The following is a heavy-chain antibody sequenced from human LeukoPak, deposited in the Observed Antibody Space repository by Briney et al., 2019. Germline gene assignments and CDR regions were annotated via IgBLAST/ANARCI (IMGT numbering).Heavy chain of an antibody. CDR1: GFTVSSNY. CDR2: IYSGGST. D-gene: IGHD2-15*01. Sequence: PGGSLRLSCAASGFTVSSNYMSWVRKAPGKGLEWVSVIYSGGSTYYADSVKGRFTISRDNSKNTLYLQMNSLRAEDTAVYYCARDGRYYYYYGMDVWGQGATVTVSS. V-gene: IGHV3-53*01. CDR3: ARDGRYYYYYGMDV. J-gene: IGHJ6*02.